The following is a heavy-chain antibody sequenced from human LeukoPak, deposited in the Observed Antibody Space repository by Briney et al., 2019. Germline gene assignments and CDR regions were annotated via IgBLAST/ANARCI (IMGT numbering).Heavy chain of an antibody. V-gene: IGHV3-7*03. CDR2: IKEDGSEK. D-gene: IGHD3-10*01. Sequence: GGSLRLSCAASGFTFSDYWMSWVRHAPGKGLEWVANIKEDGSEKFYVDSVKGRFTISRDDAKNTLYLQMNSLRAEDTAVYYCAKGWQGYYTTWLDSWGQGTLVTVSS. CDR1: GFTFSDYW. CDR3: AKGWQGYYTTWLDS. J-gene: IGHJ4*02.